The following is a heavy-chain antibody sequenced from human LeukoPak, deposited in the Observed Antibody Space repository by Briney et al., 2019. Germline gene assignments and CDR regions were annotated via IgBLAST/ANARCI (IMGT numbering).Heavy chain of an antibody. V-gene: IGHV1-69*06. D-gene: IGHD3-22*01. CDR2: IIPMVGTA. CDR3: ARAGVWDYSDSSGYHNAAFDI. Sequence: GASVTVSCKASGATFSRYAISRVRQAPGQGLEWMGGIIPMVGTANYAQKFQGRVTITADKSTSTVYMELSSLRSDDTAVYYCARAGVWDYSDSSGYHNAAFDIWGQGTMVTVSS. CDR1: GATFSRYA. J-gene: IGHJ3*02.